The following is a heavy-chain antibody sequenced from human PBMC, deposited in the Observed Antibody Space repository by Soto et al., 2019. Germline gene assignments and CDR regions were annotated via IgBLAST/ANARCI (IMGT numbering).Heavy chain of an antibody. Sequence: GGSLRLSCAASGFTFTRYSMNWVRQAPGKGLEWVSSISSSSSYIYYADSVKGRFTISRDNAKNSLYLQMNSLRAEDTAVYYCARDLGYCTNGVCYTRYGMDVWGQGTTVTVSS. J-gene: IGHJ6*02. V-gene: IGHV3-21*01. CDR3: ARDLGYCTNGVCYTRYGMDV. D-gene: IGHD2-8*01. CDR1: GFTFTRYS. CDR2: ISSSSSYI.